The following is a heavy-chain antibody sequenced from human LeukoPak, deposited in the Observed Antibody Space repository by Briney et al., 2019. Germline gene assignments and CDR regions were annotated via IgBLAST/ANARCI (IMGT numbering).Heavy chain of an antibody. CDR3: ARARYGGNYYFDY. Sequence: KPGGSLRLSCAASGFTFSSYSMNWVRQAPGKGLEWVSFISRSSDYTYYADSVKGRFTISRDNAKNSLYLQMNSLRAEDTAVYYCARARYGGNYYFDYWGQGTLVTVSS. J-gene: IGHJ4*02. V-gene: IGHV3-21*01. D-gene: IGHD4-23*01. CDR1: GFTFSSYS. CDR2: ISRSSDYT.